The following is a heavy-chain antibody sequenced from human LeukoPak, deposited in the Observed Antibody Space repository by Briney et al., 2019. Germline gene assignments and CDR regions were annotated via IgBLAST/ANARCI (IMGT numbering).Heavy chain of an antibody. Sequence: NPSETLSLTCTVSGGSISSSSYYWGWIRQPPGKGLEWIGSIYYSGSTNYNPSLKSRVTISVDTSKNQFSLKLSSVTAADTAVYYCARVVDYGDYPSHFDYWGQGTLVTVSS. V-gene: IGHV4-39*07. D-gene: IGHD4-17*01. CDR2: IYYSGST. CDR1: GGSISSSSYY. J-gene: IGHJ4*02. CDR3: ARVVDYGDYPSHFDY.